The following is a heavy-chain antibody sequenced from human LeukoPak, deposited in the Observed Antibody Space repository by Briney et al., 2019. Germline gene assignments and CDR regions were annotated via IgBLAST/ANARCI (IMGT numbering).Heavy chain of an antibody. V-gene: IGHV4-59*01. J-gene: IGHJ3*02. Sequence: SETLSLTCTVSGGSISTYYWSWVRQPPGKGLEWIGYINYSGRTNADSSLKSRVAISVDTSKNQFSLRLSSVTAADTAVYYCARDTYYYYNGDFIDAFDIWGRGTMVTVSS. D-gene: IGHD3-22*01. CDR3: ARDTYYYYNGDFIDAFDI. CDR1: GGSISTYY. CDR2: INYSGRT.